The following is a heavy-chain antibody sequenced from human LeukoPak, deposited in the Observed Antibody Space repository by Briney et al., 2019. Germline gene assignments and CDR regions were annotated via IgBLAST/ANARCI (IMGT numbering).Heavy chain of an antibody. CDR2: IYHSGST. Sequence: PSETLSLTCTVSGGSISSGGYYWSWIRQHPGKGLEWIGYIYHSGSTYYNPSLKSRVTISVDRSKNQFSLKLSSVTAADMAVYYCARVVTEWLLSYYYYMDVWGKGTTVTVSS. CDR1: GGSISSGGYY. D-gene: IGHD3-3*01. V-gene: IGHV4-31*03. CDR3: ARVVTEWLLSYYYYMDV. J-gene: IGHJ6*03.